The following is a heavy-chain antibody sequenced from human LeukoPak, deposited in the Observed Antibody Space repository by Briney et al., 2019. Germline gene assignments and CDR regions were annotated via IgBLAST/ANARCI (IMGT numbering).Heavy chain of an antibody. V-gene: IGHV3-21*01. Sequence: GGSLRLSCAASGFTFSSYSMNWVRQAPGKGLEWVSSISSSSSYIYYADSVKGRSTISRDNAKNSLYLQMNSLRAEDTAVYYCARELGYYYDSIGYWGQGTLVTVSS. CDR1: GFTFSSYS. CDR2: ISSSSSYI. J-gene: IGHJ4*02. CDR3: ARELGYYYDSIGY. D-gene: IGHD3-22*01.